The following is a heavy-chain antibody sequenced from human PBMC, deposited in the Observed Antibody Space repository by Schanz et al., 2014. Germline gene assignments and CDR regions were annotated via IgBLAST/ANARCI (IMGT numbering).Heavy chain of an antibody. V-gene: IGHV3-21*05. Sequence: EVQLLESGGGVVQPGRSLRLSCAASGFTFSSYAMSWVRQAPGKGLEWVSYISGTTTYTNYADSVKGRFTISRDNAKNSLYLQMNSLRAEDTAVYYCAREQIMAAAGLVDYWGHGTLVTVSS. CDR2: ISGTTTYT. CDR1: GFTFSSYA. D-gene: IGHD6-13*01. CDR3: AREQIMAAAGLVDY. J-gene: IGHJ4*01.